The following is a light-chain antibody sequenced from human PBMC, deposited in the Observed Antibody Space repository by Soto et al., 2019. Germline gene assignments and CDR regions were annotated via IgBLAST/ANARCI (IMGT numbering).Light chain of an antibody. Sequence: EIVMTQSPATLSLSPGERATLSCRASQSVNSNLAWYQQKAGQAPRLLIYGTSTRATGIPARFSGSGSGTDFTLTISRLQFEDFAVYYCQQYNNWPRTFGQGTKVEIK. V-gene: IGKV3-15*01. CDR2: GTS. J-gene: IGKJ1*01. CDR3: QQYNNWPRT. CDR1: QSVNSN.